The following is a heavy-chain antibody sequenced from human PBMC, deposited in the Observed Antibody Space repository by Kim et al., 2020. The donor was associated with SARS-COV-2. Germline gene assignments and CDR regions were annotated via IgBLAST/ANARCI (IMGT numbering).Heavy chain of an antibody. J-gene: IGHJ4*02. CDR2: IIPIFGTA. CDR3: ARHWNYAPSNTYFDY. D-gene: IGHD1-7*01. V-gene: IGHV1-69*13. Sequence: SVKVSCKASGGTFSSYAISWVRQAPGQGLEWMGGIIPIFGTANYAQKFQGRVTITADESTSTAYMELSSLRSEDTAVYYCARHWNYAPSNTYFDYWGQGTLVTVSS. CDR1: GGTFSSYA.